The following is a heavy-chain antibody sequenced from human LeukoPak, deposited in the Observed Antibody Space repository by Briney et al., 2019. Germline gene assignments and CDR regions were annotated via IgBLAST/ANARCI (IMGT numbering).Heavy chain of an antibody. D-gene: IGHD2-15*01. Sequence: GRSLRLSCAASGFTFSSYGMHWVRQAPGKGLEWVAVIWYDGSNKYYADSVKGRFTISRDNSKNTLYLQMNSLRAEDTAVYYCAKGGGNPYYYYYYRDVWGKGTTVTVSS. CDR3: AKGGGNPYYYYYYRDV. J-gene: IGHJ6*03. CDR1: GFTFSSYG. V-gene: IGHV3-33*06. CDR2: IWYDGSNK.